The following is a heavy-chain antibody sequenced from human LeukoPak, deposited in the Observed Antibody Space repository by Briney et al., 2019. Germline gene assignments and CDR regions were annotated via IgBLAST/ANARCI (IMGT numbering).Heavy chain of an antibody. D-gene: IGHD1-14*01. CDR3: TRDRVGGDLTGESLY. Sequence: ASVKVSCKASGYIFTSYYIHWMRQAPGQGLEWMGWISAFNGNTVYTQKVQGRLTLTTDTSTSTAFMELRNLKSDDTGIYYCTRDRVGGDLTGESLYWGQGTLVTVS. CDR1: GYIFTSYY. V-gene: IGHV1-18*04. CDR2: ISAFNGNT. J-gene: IGHJ4*02.